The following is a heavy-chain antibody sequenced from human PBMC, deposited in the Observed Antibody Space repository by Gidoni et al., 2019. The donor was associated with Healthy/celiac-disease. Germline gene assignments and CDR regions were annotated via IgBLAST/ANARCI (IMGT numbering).Heavy chain of an antibody. CDR2: NKRHTEGGTT. Sequence: EVQLVESGGGLVKPGGSLRLSCAAPGFTFSNAWMSWVSQAPGKGLEGVGRNKRHTEGGTTAYDAPVKGRFTNSKNDSKNTVYLHMYSLNTEDTAVYYCNSGGYWGQGTLVTVSS. V-gene: IGHV3-15*01. J-gene: IGHJ4*02. CDR1: GFTFSNAW. CDR3: NSGGY. D-gene: IGHD3-10*01.